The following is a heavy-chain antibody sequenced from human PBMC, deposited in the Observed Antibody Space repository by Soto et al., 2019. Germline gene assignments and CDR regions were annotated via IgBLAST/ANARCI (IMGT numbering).Heavy chain of an antibody. J-gene: IGHJ4*02. CDR3: EKRNGVGYCSGGSWYGEWGY. D-gene: IGHD2-15*01. CDR1: GFTFSSYG. V-gene: IGHV3-30*18. CDR2: ISYDGSNK. Sequence: QVQLVESGGGVVQPGRSLRLSCAASGFTFSSYGMHWVRQAPGKGLEWVAVISYDGSNKYYADSVKGRFTISRDNSKNTRYLQMNSVRVEDTAVYYGEKRNGVGYCSGGSWYGEWGYWGQGTMVTVSS.